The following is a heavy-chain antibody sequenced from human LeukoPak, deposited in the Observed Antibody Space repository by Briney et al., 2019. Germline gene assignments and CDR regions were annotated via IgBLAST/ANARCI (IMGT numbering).Heavy chain of an antibody. Sequence: GGSLRLSCAASGFTFTNTWVSWVRQAPGKGLEWVGHIKSKGSGGTADYAAPVKGRFTISRDDSKNTQHLQMNSLKTEDTAVYYCATYAGYYDSSGSLKFYFNYWGQGTLVTVSS. CDR2: IKSKGSGGTA. V-gene: IGHV3-15*01. CDR1: GFTFTNTW. CDR3: ATYAGYYDSSGSLKFYFNY. D-gene: IGHD3-22*01. J-gene: IGHJ4*02.